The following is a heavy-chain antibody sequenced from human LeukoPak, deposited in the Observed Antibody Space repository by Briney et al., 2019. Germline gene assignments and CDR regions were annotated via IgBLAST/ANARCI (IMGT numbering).Heavy chain of an antibody. CDR1: GGRFSSYA. Sequence: ASVKVSCKASGGRFSSYAISWVRQAPGQGLEWMGGIIPIFGTANYAQKFQGRVTSTTDESTSTAYMELSSLRPEDTAVYYCARGGDSSSWYTGGNWFDSWGQGTLVTVSS. V-gene: IGHV1-69*05. D-gene: IGHD6-13*01. CDR3: ARGGDSSSWYTGGNWFDS. CDR2: IIPIFGTA. J-gene: IGHJ5*01.